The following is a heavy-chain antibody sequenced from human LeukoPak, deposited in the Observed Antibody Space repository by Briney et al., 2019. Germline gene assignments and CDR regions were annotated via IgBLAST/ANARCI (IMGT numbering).Heavy chain of an antibody. CDR2: INVYNGNT. Sequence: GASVKASCKASGYTFTSYGISWVRQAPGQGLEWMGWINVYNGNTNYAQKLQGRVTMTADTSTSTAYMEATSLRSDDTAIYFCARYGDYGRSFDAFDIWGQGTMVTVSS. CDR1: GYTFTSYG. V-gene: IGHV1-18*01. CDR3: ARYGDYGRSFDAFDI. D-gene: IGHD4-17*01. J-gene: IGHJ3*02.